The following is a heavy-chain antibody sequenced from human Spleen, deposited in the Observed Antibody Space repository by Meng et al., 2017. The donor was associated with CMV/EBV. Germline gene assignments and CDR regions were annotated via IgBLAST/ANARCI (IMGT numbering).Heavy chain of an antibody. V-gene: IGHV3-23*01. Sequence: SGFTFSSYAMSWVRQAPGKGLEWVSAISGSGGSTYYADSVKGRFTISRDNSKNTLYLQMNSLRAEDTAVYYCAKELSFALDICGMDVWGQGTMVTVSS. CDR2: ISGSGGST. CDR3: AKELSFALDICGMDV. D-gene: IGHD3-10*01. J-gene: IGHJ6*02. CDR1: GFTFSSYA.